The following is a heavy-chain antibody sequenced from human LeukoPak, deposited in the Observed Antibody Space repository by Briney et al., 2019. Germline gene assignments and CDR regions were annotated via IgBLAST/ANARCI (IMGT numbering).Heavy chain of an antibody. D-gene: IGHD2-2*02. J-gene: IGHJ4*02. CDR2: INPNSGGT. Sequence: ASVKVSCKASRYTFTGYYMHWVRQAPGQGLEWMGWINPNSGGTNYAQKFRGRVTMTRDTSISTAYMELSRLRSDDTAVYYCAREGPSDIVVVPAAIPNFDYWGQGTLVTVSS. V-gene: IGHV1-2*02. CDR1: RYTFTGYY. CDR3: AREGPSDIVVVPAAIPNFDY.